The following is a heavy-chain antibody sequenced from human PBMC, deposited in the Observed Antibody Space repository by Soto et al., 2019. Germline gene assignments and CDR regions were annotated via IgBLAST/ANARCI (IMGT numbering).Heavy chain of an antibody. Sequence: GGSLRLSCAASGFTFSSYGMHWVRQAPGKGLEWVAVISYDGSNKYYADSVKGRFTISRDNSKNTLYLQMNSLRAEDTAVYYCAKDQVRATTAWGYYYYRMDVGSQGTTVTVSS. J-gene: IGHJ6*02. CDR3: AKDQVRATTAWGYYYYRMDV. CDR2: ISYDGSNK. V-gene: IGHV3-30*18. CDR1: GFTFSSYG. D-gene: IGHD1-26*01.